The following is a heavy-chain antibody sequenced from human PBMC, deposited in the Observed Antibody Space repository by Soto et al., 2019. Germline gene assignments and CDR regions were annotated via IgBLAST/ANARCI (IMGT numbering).Heavy chain of an antibody. Sequence: TSETLSLTCTVSGGSISCYYWGWIRQPPGKGLESIGYLYYGRSANYNPSLKSRVTLSVDTSTNQCSLTLSSMTAADTAVYYCALRSMAVVPEYWGQGTLVTVSS. D-gene: IGHD3-22*01. J-gene: IGHJ4*02. CDR2: LYYGRSA. V-gene: IGHV4-59*01. CDR3: ALRSMAVVPEY. CDR1: GGSISCYY.